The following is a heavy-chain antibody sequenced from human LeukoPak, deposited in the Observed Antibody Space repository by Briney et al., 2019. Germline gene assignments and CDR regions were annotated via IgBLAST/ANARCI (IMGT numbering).Heavy chain of an antibody. V-gene: IGHV4-30-2*01. Sequence: SETLSLTCTVSGGSISSGGYYWSWIRQPPGKGLEWIGYIYHSGSTYYNPSLKSRVTISVDRSKNQFSLKLSSVTAADTAVYYCARGSAMADYWGQGTLVTVSS. J-gene: IGHJ4*02. CDR3: ARGSAMADY. CDR1: GGSISSGGYY. D-gene: IGHD5-18*01. CDR2: IYHSGST.